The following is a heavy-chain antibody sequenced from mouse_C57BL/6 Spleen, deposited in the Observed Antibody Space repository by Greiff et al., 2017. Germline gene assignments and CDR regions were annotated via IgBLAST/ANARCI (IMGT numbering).Heavy chain of an antibody. D-gene: IGHD2-12*01. CDR2: IYPGDGDT. J-gene: IGHJ2*01. Sequence: QVQLQQSGAELVKPGASVKISCKASGYAFSSYWMNWVKQRPGKGLEWIGQIYPGDGDTNYNGKFKGKATLTADKSSSTAYMQLSSLTSEDTAVYFCAREGYNYAVLSVDYWGQGTTLTVSS. V-gene: IGHV1-80*01. CDR3: AREGYNYAVLSVDY. CDR1: GYAFSSYW.